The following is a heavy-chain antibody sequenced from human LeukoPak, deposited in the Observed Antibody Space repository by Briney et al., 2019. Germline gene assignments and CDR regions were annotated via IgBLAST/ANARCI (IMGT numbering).Heavy chain of an antibody. CDR3: ARDVEYCSGGSCYYYYMDV. D-gene: IGHD2-15*01. J-gene: IGHJ6*03. V-gene: IGHV3-7*01. CDR1: GFTFSAYW. CDR2: IKHVGSEK. Sequence: GGSLRLFCAASGFTFSAYWMNWVRQAPGKGLVGVANIKHVGSEKYYVDSVKGRFTISRDNAKNSLYLQMNSLRAEDTAVYYCARDVEYCSGGSCYYYYMDVWGKGTTVTISS.